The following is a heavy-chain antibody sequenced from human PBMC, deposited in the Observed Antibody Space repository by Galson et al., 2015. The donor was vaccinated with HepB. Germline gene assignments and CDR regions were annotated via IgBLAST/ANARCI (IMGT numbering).Heavy chain of an antibody. CDR1: GYSFPSYW. V-gene: IGHV5-10-1*01. Sequence: QSGAEVKKPGESLRISCKGSGYSFPSYWISWVRQMPGKGLEWMGRIDPSDSYTNYSPSFQGHVTISADKSISTAYLQWSSLKASDTAMYYCARELEGDGYNRFFDYWGQGTLVTVSS. CDR2: IDPSDSYT. CDR3: ARELEGDGYNRFFDY. J-gene: IGHJ4*02. D-gene: IGHD5-24*01.